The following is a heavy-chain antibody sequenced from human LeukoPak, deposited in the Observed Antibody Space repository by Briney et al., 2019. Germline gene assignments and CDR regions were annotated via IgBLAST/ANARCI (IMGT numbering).Heavy chain of an antibody. J-gene: IGHJ6*03. V-gene: IGHV3-15*01. CDR1: GFTFSDAW. D-gene: IGHD2-2*01. Sequence: PGGSLRLSCAASGFTFSDAWMSWVRQAPGKGLEWVGRIKSTPAGGTTEYAAPVKGRSIISRDDSKNTVYLEMNSLKTEDTAVYFCTTNEDIAEVPASVRDYYYYYYMDVWGKGTTVTVSS. CDR3: TTNEDIAEVPASVRDYYYYYYMDV. CDR2: IKSTPAGGTT.